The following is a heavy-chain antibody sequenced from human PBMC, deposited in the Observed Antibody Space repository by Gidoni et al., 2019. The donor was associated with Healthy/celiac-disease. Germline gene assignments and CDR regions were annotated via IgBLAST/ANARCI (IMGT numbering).Heavy chain of an antibody. Sequence: QVQLVQSGAEVKKPGSSVKVSCKASGGTFSSYASSWVRQAPGQGLEWMGGIIPIFGTANYAQKCQGRVTITADESTSTAYMELSSLRSEDTAVYYCASPRGIPARTYYYYGMDVWGQGTTVTVSS. J-gene: IGHJ6*02. CDR3: ASPRGIPARTYYYYGMDV. CDR2: IIPIFGTA. V-gene: IGHV1-69*01. D-gene: IGHD6-6*01. CDR1: GGTFSSYA.